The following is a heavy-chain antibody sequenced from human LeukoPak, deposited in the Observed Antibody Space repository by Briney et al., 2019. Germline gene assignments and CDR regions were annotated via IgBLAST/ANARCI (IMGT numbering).Heavy chain of an antibody. CDR3: ARGRSVGATNGSDY. V-gene: IGHV4-34*01. CDR2: INHSGRT. CDR1: GGSFGGYY. D-gene: IGHD1-26*01. J-gene: IGHJ4*02. Sequence: SETLSRNCAVDGGSFGGYYWSWIRQPPGKGLEWIGEINHSGRTNYNPSLKSRVTISVDTSKNQFSLKLSSVTAADTAVYYCARGRSVGATNGSDYWGQGTLVTVSS.